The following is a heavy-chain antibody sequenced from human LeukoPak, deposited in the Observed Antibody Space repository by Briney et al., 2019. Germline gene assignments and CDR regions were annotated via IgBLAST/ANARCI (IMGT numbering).Heavy chain of an antibody. CDR1: GYTFTSFY. CDR2: ISPSGGTT. D-gene: IGHD3-22*01. V-gene: IGHV1-46*01. J-gene: IGHJ4*02. Sequence: GASVKISCKASGYTFTSFYIHWVRQAPGQGLEWMAIISPSGGTTRYAQKFQGRVTMTRDTSTSTVYMELSSLRSEDTAVYYCARDARPSYDTSGYYFPGDYWGQGTLVTVSS. CDR3: ARDARPSYDTSGYYFPGDY.